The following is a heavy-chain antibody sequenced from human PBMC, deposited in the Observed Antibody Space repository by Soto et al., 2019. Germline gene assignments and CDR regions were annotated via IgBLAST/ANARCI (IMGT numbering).Heavy chain of an antibody. Sequence: ASVKVSCKASGYTFTSYAMNCVRQAPGQGLEWMGWINTNTGNPTYAQGFTGRFVFSLDTSVSTAYLQICSLKAEDTAVYYCARDRDSSSWYYWFDPWGQGTLVTVSS. CDR3: ARDRDSSSWYYWFDP. V-gene: IGHV7-4-1*01. CDR2: INTNTGNP. CDR1: GYTFTSYA. D-gene: IGHD6-13*01. J-gene: IGHJ5*02.